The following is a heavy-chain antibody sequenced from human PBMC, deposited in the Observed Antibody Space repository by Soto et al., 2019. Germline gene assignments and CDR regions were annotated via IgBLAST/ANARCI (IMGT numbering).Heavy chain of an antibody. J-gene: IGHJ6*02. CDR2: ISYDGSNK. CDR3: ARMGSSSSWSFYYYYGMDV. Sequence: GGSLRLSCAASGFTFSSYAMHWVRQAPGKGLEWVAVISYDGSNKYYADSVKGRFTISRDNSKNTLYLQMNSLRAEDTAVYYCARMGSSSSWSFYYYYGMDVWGQGTTVTVSS. D-gene: IGHD6-13*01. V-gene: IGHV3-30-3*01. CDR1: GFTFSSYA.